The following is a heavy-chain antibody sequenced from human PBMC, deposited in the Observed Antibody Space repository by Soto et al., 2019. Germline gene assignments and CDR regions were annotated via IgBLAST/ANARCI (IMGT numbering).Heavy chain of an antibody. V-gene: IGHV4-31*01. J-gene: IGHJ4*02. Sequence: QVQLQESGPGLVKPSQTLSLTCTVSGGSISSGGYYWSWIRQHPGKGLEWIGYIYYSGSTFYTPTLKSPVTLSVDTSKNQFSLNLSSVTAADPAVYYCARKKGYSYGPHYFDYWGQGTLVTVSS. D-gene: IGHD5-18*01. CDR2: IYYSGST. CDR1: GGSISSGGYY. CDR3: ARKKGYSYGPHYFDY.